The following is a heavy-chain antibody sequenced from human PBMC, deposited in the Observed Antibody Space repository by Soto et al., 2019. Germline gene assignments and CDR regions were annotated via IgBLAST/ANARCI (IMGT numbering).Heavy chain of an antibody. J-gene: IGHJ4*02. CDR1: GFTFSSYA. CDR3: AKDLKPHQYYDILTGYYSSV. D-gene: IGHD3-9*01. CDR2: ISGSGGST. Sequence: GGSLRLSCAASGFTFSSYAMSWVRQAPGKGLEWVSAISGSGGSTYYADSVKGRFTISRDNSKNTLYLQMNSLRAEDTAVYYCAKDLKPHQYYDILTGYYSSVWGQGTLVTVSS. V-gene: IGHV3-23*01.